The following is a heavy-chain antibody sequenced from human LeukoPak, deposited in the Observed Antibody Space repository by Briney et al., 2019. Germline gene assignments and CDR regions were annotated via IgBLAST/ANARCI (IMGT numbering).Heavy chain of an antibody. V-gene: IGHV3-30*14. J-gene: IGHJ2*01. CDR3: ARDAGAVAGTTYWYFDL. CDR2: ISYDGITK. D-gene: IGHD6-19*01. Sequence: GGTLTLSCAASGFTFSTYAIHWVRQAPGRGLEWVAYISYDGITKYYADSVKGRFTISRDNSENILYIQMNSLRVEDTAVYYCARDAGAVAGTTYWYFDLWGRGTLVIVSS. CDR1: GFTFSTYA.